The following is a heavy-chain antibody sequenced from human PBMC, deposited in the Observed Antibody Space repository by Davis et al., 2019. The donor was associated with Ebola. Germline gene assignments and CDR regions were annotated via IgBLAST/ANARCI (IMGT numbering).Heavy chain of an antibody. J-gene: IGHJ5*02. CDR3: ARGRWVAARWFDP. D-gene: IGHD6-6*01. V-gene: IGHV5-10-1*01. Sequence: GESLKISCKGSGYSFTSYWISWVRQMPGKGLEWMGRIDPSGSYTNYSPSFQGHVTISADKSISTAYLQWSSLKASDTAVYYCARGRWVAARWFDPWGQGTLVTVSS. CDR2: IDPSGSYT. CDR1: GYSFTSYW.